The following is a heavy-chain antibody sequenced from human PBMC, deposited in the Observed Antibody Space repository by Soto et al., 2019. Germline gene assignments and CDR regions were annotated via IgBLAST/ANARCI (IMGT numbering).Heavy chain of an antibody. Sequence: QVHLVESGGGVVQPGRSLRLSCAASGFTFSNNGMHWVRQAPGKGLEWMGVISYEGSEKYYAGSVKGRFTISRDNSKNTLYLQMDTLMAEDTAIYYCVNDKGAAAGFDYWSQGILVTVSS. CDR2: ISYEGSEK. CDR3: VNDKGAAAGFDY. D-gene: IGHD6-13*01. V-gene: IGHV3-30*18. J-gene: IGHJ4*02. CDR1: GFTFSNNG.